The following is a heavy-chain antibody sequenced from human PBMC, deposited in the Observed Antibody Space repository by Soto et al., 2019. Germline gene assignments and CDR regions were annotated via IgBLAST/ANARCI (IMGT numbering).Heavy chain of an antibody. CDR1: GFTFTNYL. J-gene: IGHJ3*01. CDR2: INSDGSST. CDR3: ARPQYLPDDVFDV. V-gene: IGHV3-74*01. D-gene: IGHD2-2*01. Sequence: GGSLRRSCAASGFTFTNYLMQCVRQAPWKGLVWFSRINSDGSSTSHADSVKGRFTISRDNAKNTLYLQMSSLRAEDTAVYYCARPQYLPDDVFDVWGRGTVVTLSS.